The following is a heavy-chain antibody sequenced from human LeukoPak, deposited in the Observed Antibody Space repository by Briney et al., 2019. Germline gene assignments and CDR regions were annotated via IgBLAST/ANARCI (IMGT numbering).Heavy chain of an antibody. Sequence: GGSLRLSCAASGXTFSSYAMSWVRQAPGKGLEWVSTISGSGGNTYYADSVKGRFTISRDNSKNTLYLQMNSLRADDTAVYFCAKSIGSGWWSYFDYWGQGTLVTVSS. D-gene: IGHD6-19*01. CDR2: ISGSGGNT. V-gene: IGHV3-23*01. CDR1: GXTFSSYA. CDR3: AKSIGSGWWSYFDY. J-gene: IGHJ4*02.